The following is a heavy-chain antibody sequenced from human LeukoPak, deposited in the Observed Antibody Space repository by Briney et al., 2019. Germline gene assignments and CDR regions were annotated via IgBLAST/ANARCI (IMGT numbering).Heavy chain of an antibody. CDR1: GYSFVLYG. CDR3: ARDEDYGISVNVDY. D-gene: IGHD4-17*01. CDR2: LSTYNGNT. Sequence: ASVKVSCKASGYSFVLYGISWVRQAPGQGPEWMGWLSTYNGNTKYAQKFQGRVTMTTDTFTSTAYMELRSLRSDDTAVYYCARDEDYGISVNVDYWGQGTLVTVSS. J-gene: IGHJ4*02. V-gene: IGHV1-18*01.